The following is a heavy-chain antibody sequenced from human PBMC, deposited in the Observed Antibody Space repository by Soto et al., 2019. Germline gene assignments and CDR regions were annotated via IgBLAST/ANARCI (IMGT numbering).Heavy chain of an antibody. Sequence: QVQLVQSGAEVKKPGASVKVSCKASGYTFTSYGISWVRQAPGQGLEWMGWISAYNGNTNYAQKLQGRVTMTTDTPTSTAYMELRSLRSDDTAVYYCARVYSGSYWGVQGEYYFDYWGQGTLVTVSS. CDR3: ARVYSGSYWGVQGEYYFDY. D-gene: IGHD1-26*01. CDR2: ISAYNGNT. CDR1: GYTFTSYG. V-gene: IGHV1-18*01. J-gene: IGHJ4*02.